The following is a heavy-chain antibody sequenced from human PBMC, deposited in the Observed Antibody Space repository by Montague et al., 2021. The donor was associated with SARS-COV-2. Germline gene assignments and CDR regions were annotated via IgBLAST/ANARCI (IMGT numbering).Heavy chain of an antibody. CDR3: ARGIGPRAITLFGVIISGHVFDI. J-gene: IGHJ3*02. Sequence: SETLSLTCAVYGGSFSGYYWSWIRQTPGKGLEWIGEINHRGSTNYNPSLKSRVIISVDTSKNQFPLKLSSVTAADTAVYYCARGIGPRAITLFGVIISGHVFDIWGQGTMVTVSS. D-gene: IGHD3-3*01. V-gene: IGHV4-34*01. CDR2: INHRGST. CDR1: GGSFSGYY.